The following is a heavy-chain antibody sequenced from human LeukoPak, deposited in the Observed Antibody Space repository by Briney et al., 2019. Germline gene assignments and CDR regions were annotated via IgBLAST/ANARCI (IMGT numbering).Heavy chain of an antibody. V-gene: IGHV4-39*07. J-gene: IGHJ3*02. CDR2: IYYSGST. CDR1: GGSISSSSYY. Sequence: SETLSLTCTVSGGSISSSSYYWGWIRQPPGKGLEWIGSIYYSGSTNYNPSLKSRVTMSVDTSKNQFSLKLSSVTAADTAVYYCARERDYYDSSGYYPDAFDIWGQGTMVTVSS. CDR3: ARERDYYDSSGYYPDAFDI. D-gene: IGHD3-22*01.